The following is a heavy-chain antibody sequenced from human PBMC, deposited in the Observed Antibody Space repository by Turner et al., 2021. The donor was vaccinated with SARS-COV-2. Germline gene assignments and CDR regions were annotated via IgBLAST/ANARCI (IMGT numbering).Heavy chain of an antibody. J-gene: IGHJ4*02. CDR1: GFPFSSYS. Sequence: VQLVESGGGLVKPGGSLRLSCAASGFPFSSYSMNWVRQAPEKGLEWVASINSSSSYIYYADSLKGRVTISRDNTKRSLFLQMNSLRVEDTAVYYCTRSRDYYGSGTYYNYDYWGQGTLVTVSS. CDR2: INSSSSYI. CDR3: TRSRDYYGSGTYYNYDY. D-gene: IGHD3-10*01. V-gene: IGHV3-21*02.